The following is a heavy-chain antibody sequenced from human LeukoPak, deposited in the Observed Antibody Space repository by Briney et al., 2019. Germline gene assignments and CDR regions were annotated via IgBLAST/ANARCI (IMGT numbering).Heavy chain of an antibody. CDR2: ISSSSSYI. Sequence: GGSLRLSCAASGFTFSSYEMNWVRQAPGKGLEWVSSISSSSSYIYSADSVKGRFTISRDNAKNSLYLQMNSLRVEDTAVYYCARVPAAMRWFGENIQAGWFDPWGQGTLVTVSS. J-gene: IGHJ5*02. CDR3: ARVPAAMRWFGENIQAGWFDP. CDR1: GFTFSSYE. V-gene: IGHV3-21*01. D-gene: IGHD2-2*01.